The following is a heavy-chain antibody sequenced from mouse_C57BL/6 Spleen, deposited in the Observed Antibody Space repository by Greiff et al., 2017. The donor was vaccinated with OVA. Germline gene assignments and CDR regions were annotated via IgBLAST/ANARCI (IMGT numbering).Heavy chain of an antibody. V-gene: IGHV1-52*01. CDR2: IDPSDSET. Sequence: QVQLQQPGAELVRPGSSVKLSCKASGYTFTSYWMHWVKQRPIQGLEWIGNIDPSDSETHYNQKFKDKATLTVDKSSSTAYMQLSSLTSEDSAVYYCARDYYYGSSYFDVWGTGTTVTVSS. CDR3: ARDYYYGSSYFDV. J-gene: IGHJ1*03. CDR1: GYTFTSYW. D-gene: IGHD1-1*01.